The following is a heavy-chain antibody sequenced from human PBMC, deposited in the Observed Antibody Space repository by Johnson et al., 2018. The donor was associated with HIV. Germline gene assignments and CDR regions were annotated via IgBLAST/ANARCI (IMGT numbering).Heavy chain of an antibody. CDR3: ARDRGRYGYAAFDI. J-gene: IGHJ3*02. CDR1: GFTFSRYG. D-gene: IGHD5-18*01. V-gene: IGHV3-30*19. Sequence: QVQLVESGGGVVQVGRSLRLSCEASGFTFSRYGMHWVRLAPGKGLEWVAVIWYDGSNKNYTDSVKGRFTISRDNSKNTLFLQMNSLRVEDTAVYYCARDRGRYGYAAFDIWGQGTMVTVSS. CDR2: IWYDGSNK.